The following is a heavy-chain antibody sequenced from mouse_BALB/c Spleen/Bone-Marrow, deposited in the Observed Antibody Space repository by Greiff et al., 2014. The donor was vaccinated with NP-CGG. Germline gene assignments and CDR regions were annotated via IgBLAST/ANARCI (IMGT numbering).Heavy chain of an antibody. Sequence: EVKLMESGGGLVQPGGSRKLSCAASGFTFSSFGMHWVRQAPEEELEWVAYISSDSSTIYYADTMKGRFTISRDNPKNTLFLQMTSLRSEDTAMYYCTRSGTLGAMDYWGQGTSVTVSS. D-gene: IGHD3-3*01. CDR1: GFTFSSFG. CDR3: TRSGTLGAMDY. CDR2: ISSDSSTI. V-gene: IGHV5-17*02. J-gene: IGHJ4*01.